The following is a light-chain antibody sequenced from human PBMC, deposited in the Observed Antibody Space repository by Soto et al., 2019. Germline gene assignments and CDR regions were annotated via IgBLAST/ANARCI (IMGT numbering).Light chain of an antibody. CDR1: GPNIGTFY. V-gene: IGLV1-47*02. J-gene: IGLJ2*01. CDR3: TSWDDNLNAVV. Sequence: QSVLTQPPSASATPGQGVSISCSGSGPNIGTFYVSWYQHLPGTAPKLLIYSDNQRPSGVPDRFSGSKSGTSASLAISGLRSEDEADYYFTSWDDNLNAVVFGGGTKLTVL. CDR2: SDN.